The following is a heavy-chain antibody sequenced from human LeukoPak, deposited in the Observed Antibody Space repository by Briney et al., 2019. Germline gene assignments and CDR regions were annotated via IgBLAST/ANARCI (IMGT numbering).Heavy chain of an antibody. V-gene: IGHV1-18*01. CDR2: ISAYNGNT. J-gene: IGHJ6*03. CDR1: GYTFTSYG. CDR3: ARVSGYQGAVMPRYYYYMDV. D-gene: IGHD5-12*01. Sequence: GASVKVSCKASGYTFTSYGISWVRQAPGQGLEWMGWISAYNGNTNYAQKLQGRVTMTTDTSTSTAYMELRSLRSDDTAVYYCARVSGYQGAVMPRYYYYMDVWGKGTTVTISS.